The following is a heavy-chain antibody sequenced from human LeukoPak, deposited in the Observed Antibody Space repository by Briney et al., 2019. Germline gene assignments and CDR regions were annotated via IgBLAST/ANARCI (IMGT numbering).Heavy chain of an antibody. J-gene: IGHJ4*02. CDR2: ISWNSGGR. CDR1: GLTFNDYA. V-gene: IGHV3-9*01. CDR3: AKDLYYYGSGSYPFDY. Sequence: GGSLRLSCAASGLTFNDYAMHWVLHAPGKGLEWVSGISWNSGGRGYADSVKGRFTISRDNAKNSLYLQMNSLRAEDTALYYCAKDLYYYGSGSYPFDYWGQGTLVTVSS. D-gene: IGHD3-10*01.